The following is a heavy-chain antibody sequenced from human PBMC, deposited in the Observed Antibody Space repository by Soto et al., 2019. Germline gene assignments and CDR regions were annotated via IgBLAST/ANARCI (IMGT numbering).Heavy chain of an antibody. Sequence: QVTLKESGPVLVKPTETLTLTCTVSGISLNNERVGVSWIRQSPGKALEWLADIFSNDEKSYSTFLRNRLTISNDTSRGQVVLIMTNMDPVDTGTYFCARAIFRLGYCGSTGCYELDYWGQGTTVTVSS. CDR2: IFSNDEK. CDR1: GISLNNERVG. J-gene: IGHJ4*02. V-gene: IGHV2-26*01. CDR3: ARAIFRLGYCGSTGCYELDY. D-gene: IGHD2-2*01.